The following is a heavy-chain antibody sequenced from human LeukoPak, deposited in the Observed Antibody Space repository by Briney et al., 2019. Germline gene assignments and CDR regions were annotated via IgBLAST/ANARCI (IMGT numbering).Heavy chain of an antibody. CDR1: GGSFSGYY. D-gene: IGHD6-13*01. CDR2: INHSGST. Sequence: SETLSLTCAVYGGSFSGYYWSWIRQPPGQGLEWIGEINHSGSTNYSPSLNSRVTISVDTSMNQFSLKLSSVTAADTAVYYCARARGIAAAGKIDYWGQGTLVTVSS. J-gene: IGHJ4*02. V-gene: IGHV4-34*01. CDR3: ARARGIAAAGKIDY.